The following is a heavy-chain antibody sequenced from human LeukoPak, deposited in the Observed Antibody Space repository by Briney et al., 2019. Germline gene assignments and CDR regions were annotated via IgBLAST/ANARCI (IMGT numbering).Heavy chain of an antibody. V-gene: IGHV4-4*07. CDR3: ARGTPYSSGWYPPVRFDY. Sequence: PSETLSLTCTVSGGSISSYYWSWIRQPAGKRLEWIGRVYTSGSINYNPSLKNRVTMSVDTSKNQFSLKLSSVTAADTAVYYCARGTPYSSGWYPPVRFDYWGQGTLVTVSS. D-gene: IGHD6-19*01. CDR2: VYTSGSI. CDR1: GGSISSYY. J-gene: IGHJ4*02.